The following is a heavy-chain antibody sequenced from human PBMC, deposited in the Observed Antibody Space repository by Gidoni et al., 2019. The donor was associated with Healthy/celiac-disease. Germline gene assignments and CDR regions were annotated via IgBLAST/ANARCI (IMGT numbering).Heavy chain of an antibody. V-gene: IGHV4-39*01. CDR2: IYYSGST. D-gene: IGHD7-27*01. CDR1: GGSISSSSYY. Sequence: QLQLQESGPGLVNPSETLSLTCTVSGGSISSSSYYGGWIRQPPGKGLEWIGSIYYSGSTYYNPSLKSRVTISVDTSKNQFSLKLSSVTAADTAVYYCARHSRLGIYAFDIWGQGTMVTVSS. J-gene: IGHJ3*02. CDR3: ARHSRLGIYAFDI.